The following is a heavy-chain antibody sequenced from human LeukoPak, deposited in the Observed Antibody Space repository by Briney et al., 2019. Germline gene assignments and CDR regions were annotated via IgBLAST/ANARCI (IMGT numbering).Heavy chain of an antibody. CDR3: ARGGRGMYDY. CDR1: GFTFSSYA. CDR2: ISGSGGST. J-gene: IGHJ4*02. Sequence: GGSLRLPCAASGFTFSSYAMSWVRQAPGKGLEWVSAISGSGGSTYYADSVKGRFTISRENAKNSLYLQMNSLRAGDTAVYYCARGGRGMYDYWGQGTLVTVSS. V-gene: IGHV3-23*01. D-gene: IGHD2-15*01.